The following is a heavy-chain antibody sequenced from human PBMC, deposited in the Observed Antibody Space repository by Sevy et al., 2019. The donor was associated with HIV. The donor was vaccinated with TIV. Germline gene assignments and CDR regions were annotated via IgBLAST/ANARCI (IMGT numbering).Heavy chain of an antibody. V-gene: IGHV1-2*02. Sequence: ASVKVSCKASGNTFTVYFVYWVRQAPGQGLEWMGWINPNSGDTNDAQNFQGRVTMTSDASIITAYMELSSLTSDDTAVYYCARGVTIFGVDYYFQHWGQGALVTVSS. CDR3: ARGVTIFGVDYYFQH. J-gene: IGHJ1*01. D-gene: IGHD3-3*01. CDR1: GNTFTVYF. CDR2: INPNSGDT.